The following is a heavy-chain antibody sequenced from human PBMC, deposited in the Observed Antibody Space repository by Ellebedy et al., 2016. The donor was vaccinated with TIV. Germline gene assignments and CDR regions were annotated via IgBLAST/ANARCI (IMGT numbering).Heavy chain of an antibody. CDR2: IRSKANIYAT. D-gene: IGHD3-10*01. J-gene: IGHJ5*02. Sequence: PGGSLRLSCAASGFTFSGSAMHWVRQASGKGLEWVGRIRSKANIYATAYAASVKGRFTISRDDSKNTAYLQMNSLRSEDTAVYFCARSVDYTSAGTYYNVIESWGQGTLVTVSS. CDR3: ARSVDYTSAGTYYNVIES. V-gene: IGHV3-73*01. CDR1: GFTFSGSA.